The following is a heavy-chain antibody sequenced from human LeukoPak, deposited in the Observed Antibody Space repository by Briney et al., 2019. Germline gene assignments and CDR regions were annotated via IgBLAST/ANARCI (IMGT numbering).Heavy chain of an antibody. J-gene: IGHJ4*02. CDR1: GGSFSGYY. D-gene: IGHD6-13*01. CDR3: ATLSSSWFGNNNYFDY. V-gene: IGHV4-59*01. CDR2: IYYSGST. Sequence: PSETLSLTCAVFGGSFSGYYWSWIRQPPGKGLEWIGYIYYSGSTNYNPSLKSRVTISVDTSKNQFSLKLSSVTAADTAVYYCATLSSSWFGNNNYFDYWGQGTLVTVSS.